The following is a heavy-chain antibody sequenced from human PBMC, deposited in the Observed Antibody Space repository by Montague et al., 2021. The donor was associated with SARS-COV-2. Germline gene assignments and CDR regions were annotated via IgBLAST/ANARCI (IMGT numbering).Heavy chain of an antibody. D-gene: IGHD1-1*01. CDR3: ARHRANAGSFDI. Sequence: SETLSLTCTVSGGSITVSRYDWGWIRQSPGKGLEWIGSVHYTGTTSHNASLKSRLTISVDTSENQFSLKMTSVTASDTAVYYCARHRANAGSFDIWGQGTMVTVSS. CDR2: VHYTGTT. CDR1: GGSITVSRYD. J-gene: IGHJ3*02. V-gene: IGHV4-39*01.